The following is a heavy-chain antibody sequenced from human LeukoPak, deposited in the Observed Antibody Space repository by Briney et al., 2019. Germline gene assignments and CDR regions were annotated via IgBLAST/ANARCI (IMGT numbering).Heavy chain of an antibody. CDR2: IRYDGSNK. D-gene: IGHD3-22*01. CDR3: AKDIYDSSGPYYFDY. J-gene: IGHJ4*02. CDR1: GFTFSSYG. V-gene: IGHV3-30*02. Sequence: GGSLRLSCAASGFTFSSYGMHWVRQAPGKGLEWVAFIRYDGSNKYYADSVKGRFTISRDNSKNTLYLQMNSLRAEDTAVYYCAKDIYDSSGPYYFDYWGQGTLVTVSS.